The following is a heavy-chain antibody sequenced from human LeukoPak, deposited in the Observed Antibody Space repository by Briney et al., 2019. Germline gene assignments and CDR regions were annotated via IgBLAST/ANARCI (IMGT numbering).Heavy chain of an antibody. J-gene: IGHJ5*02. CDR1: GGSITSSFY. CDR2: IYNSGGT. Sequence: PSETLSLTCTVSGGSITSSFYWSWIRQSPGKGLEWIGYIYNSGGTKYNPSLKSRLTISVDTSKNQFSLNLSSVTAADTAVYYCARGGYYGSGNDFRFDPWGQGTLVTVSS. V-gene: IGHV4-59*01. CDR3: ARGGYYGSGNDFRFDP. D-gene: IGHD3-10*01.